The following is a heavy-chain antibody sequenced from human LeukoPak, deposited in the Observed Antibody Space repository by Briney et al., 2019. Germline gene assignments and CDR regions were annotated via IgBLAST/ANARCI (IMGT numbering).Heavy chain of an antibody. Sequence: GESLKISCKGSEYRFTSYWIGWVRQMPGKGLEWMGIIYPGDSNTRYSPSFQGQVTISADKSINTAYLQWSSLKASDTAMYYCARRPPASSSWDSWGQGALVTVSS. J-gene: IGHJ4*02. D-gene: IGHD6-13*01. CDR3: ARRPPASSSWDS. CDR2: IYPGDSNT. CDR1: EYRFTSYW. V-gene: IGHV5-51*01.